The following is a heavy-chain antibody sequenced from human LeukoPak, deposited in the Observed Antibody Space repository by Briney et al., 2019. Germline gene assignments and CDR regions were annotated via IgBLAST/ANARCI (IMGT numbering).Heavy chain of an antibody. Sequence: GESLKISCKGSGYSFTSYWIGWVRQMPGKGLEWMGFIYPGDSDTRYSPSFQGQVTISADKSISTACLQWSSLKASDTAMYYCARSYCSSTTCSFDYWGQGSLVTVSS. CDR3: ARSYCSSTTCSFDY. J-gene: IGHJ4*02. CDR2: IYPGDSDT. V-gene: IGHV5-51*01. D-gene: IGHD2-2*01. CDR1: GYSFTSYW.